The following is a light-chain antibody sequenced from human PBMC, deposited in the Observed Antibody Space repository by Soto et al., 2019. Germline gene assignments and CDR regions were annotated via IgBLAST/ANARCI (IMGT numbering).Light chain of an antibody. CDR1: SSNIGTGYD. V-gene: IGLV1-40*01. Sequence: QSVLTQPPSVSGAPGQRVTISCTGSSSNIGTGYDVHWYQQLPLTAPKLLIYGNNNRPSGVPDRFSGSRSGTSASLAITGLQPEDEADYYCQSYDSSLSGYVFGAGTKPTVL. J-gene: IGLJ1*01. CDR3: QSYDSSLSGYV. CDR2: GNN.